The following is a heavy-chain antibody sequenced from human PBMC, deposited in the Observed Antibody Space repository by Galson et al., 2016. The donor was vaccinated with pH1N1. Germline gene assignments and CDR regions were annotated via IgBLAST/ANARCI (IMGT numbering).Heavy chain of an antibody. J-gene: IGHJ6*02. CDR3: ARDRSGRGVGSSYHMDV. D-gene: IGHD3-10*01. Sequence: SLRLSCAASGFIFPGYTMNWVRQAPGKGLEWVSSITSASFHTYYADSVKGRFTISRDNAKNSLFLQMNSLRAEDTALYYYARDRSGRGVGSSYHMDVWGQGTTVTVSS. V-gene: IGHV3-21*01. CDR2: ITSASFHT. CDR1: GFIFPGYT.